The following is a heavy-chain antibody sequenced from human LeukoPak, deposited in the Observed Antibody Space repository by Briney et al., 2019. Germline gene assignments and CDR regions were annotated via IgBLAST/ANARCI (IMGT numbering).Heavy chain of an antibody. D-gene: IGHD3-22*01. Sequence: SVKVSCKASGGTFSSYAISWVRQAPGQGLEWMGGIIPIFGTANYAQKFQGRVTITADKSTSTAYMELGSLRSEDTAVYSCARDRPSSYYYDSSGYYADAFDIWGQGTMVTVSS. V-gene: IGHV1-69*06. CDR2: IIPIFGTA. CDR1: GGTFSSYA. CDR3: ARDRPSSYYYDSSGYYADAFDI. J-gene: IGHJ3*02.